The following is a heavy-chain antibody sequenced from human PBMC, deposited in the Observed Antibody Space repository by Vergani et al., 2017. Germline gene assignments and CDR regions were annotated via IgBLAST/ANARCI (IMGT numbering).Heavy chain of an antibody. Sequence: EVQLVESGGGLVKPGGSLRLSCAASGFTFSSYSMNWVRQAPGKGLEWVSSISSSSSYIYYADSVKGRFTISRDNAKNSLYLQMNSLRAEDTAMYYCARAPGGYYDSSGYYQAQQYXFDYWGQGTLVTVSS. CDR3: ARAPGGYYDSSGYYQAQQYXFDY. CDR1: GFTFSSYS. V-gene: IGHV3-21*01. CDR2: ISSSSSYI. D-gene: IGHD3-22*01. J-gene: IGHJ4*02.